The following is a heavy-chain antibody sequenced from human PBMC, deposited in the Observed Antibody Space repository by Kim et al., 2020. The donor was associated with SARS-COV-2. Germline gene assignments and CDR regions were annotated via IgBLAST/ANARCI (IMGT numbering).Heavy chain of an antibody. Sequence: SVKVSCKASGFTFTSSAVQWVRQARGQRLEWIGWIVVGSGNTNYAQKFQERVTITRDMSTSTAYMELSSLRSEDTAVYYCAADDTTVTRFDYWGQGTLVTVSS. CDR1: GFTFTSSA. CDR3: AADDTTVTRFDY. V-gene: IGHV1-58*01. J-gene: IGHJ4*02. D-gene: IGHD4-17*01. CDR2: IVVGSGNT.